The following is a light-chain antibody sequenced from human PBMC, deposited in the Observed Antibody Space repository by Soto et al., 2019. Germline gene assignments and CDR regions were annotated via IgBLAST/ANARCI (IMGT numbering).Light chain of an antibody. Sequence: EIVLTQPPATLSLSPGERATLSCRASQSVSTYISWYQQKPGQAPRRLIYDVSNRASGIPARFSGSGSGTDFTLTISSLEPEDFAVYYCQQRSNWPLTFGGGTKVQIK. V-gene: IGKV3-11*01. J-gene: IGKJ4*01. CDR3: QQRSNWPLT. CDR1: QSVSTY. CDR2: DVS.